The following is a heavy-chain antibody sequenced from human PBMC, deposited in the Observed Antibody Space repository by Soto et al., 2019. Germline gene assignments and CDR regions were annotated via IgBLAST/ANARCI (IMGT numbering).Heavy chain of an antibody. CDR3: AIDHRYCSGGSCYVVDY. CDR2: ISANNGNT. D-gene: IGHD2-15*01. J-gene: IGHJ4*02. V-gene: IGHV1-18*01. CDR1: GYSFSGYG. Sequence: ASVKGARKAAGYSFSGYGSSWVRQAPGQGLEWMGWISANNGNTKYAQKVQGRVTMTTDTSTSITYMELRSLRSDDTAVYYCAIDHRYCSGGSCYVVDYWGQGTLVTVSS.